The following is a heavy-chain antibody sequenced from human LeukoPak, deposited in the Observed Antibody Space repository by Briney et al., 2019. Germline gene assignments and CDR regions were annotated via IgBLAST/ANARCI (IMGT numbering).Heavy chain of an antibody. J-gene: IGHJ5*01. Sequence: GRSLRLSCAASGFTFSSYPMHWVRQAPGKGLEWVAVISFDGSNKYYTDSVKGQFTISRDNSKYTLYLQMNSLRAEDTAVYYCASGYISGWYAFWGQGTLVTVSS. V-gene: IGHV3-30*04. CDR3: ASGYISGWYAF. CDR1: GFTFSSYP. CDR2: ISFDGSNK. D-gene: IGHD6-19*01.